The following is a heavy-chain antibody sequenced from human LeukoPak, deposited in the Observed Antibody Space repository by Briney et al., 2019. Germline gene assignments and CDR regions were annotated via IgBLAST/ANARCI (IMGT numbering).Heavy chain of an antibody. V-gene: IGHV4-34*01. CDR2: INHSGST. CDR3: ARKTAVTTYWFDP. Sequence: SETLSLTCAVYGGSFSGYYWSWIRQPPGKGLEWIGEINHSGSTNYNPSLKSRVTISVDASKNQFSLKLSSVTAADTAVYYCARKTAVTTYWFDPWGQGTLVTVSS. D-gene: IGHD4-11*01. CDR1: GGSFSGYY. J-gene: IGHJ5*02.